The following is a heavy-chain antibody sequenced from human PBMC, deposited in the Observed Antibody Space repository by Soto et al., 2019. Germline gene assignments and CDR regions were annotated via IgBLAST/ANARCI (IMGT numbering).Heavy chain of an antibody. V-gene: IGHV1-3*01. D-gene: IGHD2-21*01. Sequence: ASVKVSCKASGYTFTSYAMHWVRQAPGQRLEWMGWINAGNGNTKYSQKFQGRVTITRDTSASTAYMELSSVTAADTAVYYCARRWGGTFDYWGQGTLVTVSS. CDR2: INAGNGNT. CDR1: GYTFTSYA. J-gene: IGHJ4*02. CDR3: ARRWGGTFDY.